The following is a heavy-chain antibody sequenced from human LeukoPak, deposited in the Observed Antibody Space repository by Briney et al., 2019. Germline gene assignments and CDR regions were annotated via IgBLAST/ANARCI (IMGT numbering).Heavy chain of an antibody. V-gene: IGHV1-2*02. CDR1: GYTFTGYY. CDR2: INPNSGGT. J-gene: IGHJ4*02. CDR3: ARILTEGAAANDY. D-gene: IGHD2-2*01. Sequence: GASVKVSCKASGYTFTGYYMHWVRQAPGQGLEWMGWINPNSGGTNYAQKFQGRVTMTRDTSISTAYMELSRLRSDDTAVYYCARILTEGAAANDYWGQGTLVTVSS.